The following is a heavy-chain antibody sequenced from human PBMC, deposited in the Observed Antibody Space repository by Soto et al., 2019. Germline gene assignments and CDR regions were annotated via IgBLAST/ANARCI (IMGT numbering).Heavy chain of an antibody. V-gene: IGHV1-3*01. J-gene: IGHJ5*02. CDR1: GYTFTSYA. D-gene: IGHD3-16*01. CDR3: ARGYGGPIGWFDP. CDR2: INAGNGNT. Sequence: QVQLVQSGAEVKKPGASVKVSCKASGYTFTSYAMHWVRQAPGQRLEWMGWINAGNGNTKYSQKFQGRVTITRDTSASTAYMELSSPRSEDTAVYYCARGYGGPIGWFDPWGQGTLVTASS.